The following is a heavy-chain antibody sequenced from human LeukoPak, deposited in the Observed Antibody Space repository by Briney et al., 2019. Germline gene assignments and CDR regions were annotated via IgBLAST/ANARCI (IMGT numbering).Heavy chain of an antibody. CDR2: INWNGGST. CDR1: GFTFDDYG. CDR3: ARDLVVPAAYDAFDI. D-gene: IGHD2-2*01. V-gene: IGHV3-20*04. Sequence: GGSLRLSCAASGFTFDDYGMSWVRQAPWKGLEWVSGINWNGGSTGYADSVKGRFTISRDNAKNSLYLQMNSLRAEDTALYYCARDLVVPAAYDAFDIWGQGTMVTVSS. J-gene: IGHJ3*02.